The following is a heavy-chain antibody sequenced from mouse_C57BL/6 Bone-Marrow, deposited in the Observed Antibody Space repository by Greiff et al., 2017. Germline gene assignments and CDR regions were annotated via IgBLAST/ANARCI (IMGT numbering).Heavy chain of an antibody. D-gene: IGHD2-5*01. J-gene: IGHJ2*01. CDR2: ISDGGSYT. Sequence: DVKLVESGGGLVKPGGSLKLSCAASGFTFSSYAMSWVRQTPEKRLEWVATISDGGSYTYYPDNVKGRFTISRDNAKNNLYLQMSHLKSEDTAMYYCARGEGYNNYDFWGRGTALTVSS. CDR3: ARGEGYNNYDF. CDR1: GFTFSSYA. V-gene: IGHV5-4*03.